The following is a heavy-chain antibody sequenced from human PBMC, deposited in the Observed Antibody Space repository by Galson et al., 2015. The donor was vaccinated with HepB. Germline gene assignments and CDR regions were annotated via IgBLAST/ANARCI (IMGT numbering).Heavy chain of an antibody. D-gene: IGHD6-19*01. CDR3: ARRVVVAGSTYYFDY. CDR2: ISGSGGST. Sequence: SLRLSCAASGFTFSSYAMTWVRQAPGKGLQWVSDISGSGGSTYYAESVKGRFTISRDNSKNTLYLQMNSLRAEDTAVYYCARRVVVAGSTYYFDYWGQGALVTVSS. CDR1: GFTFSSYA. V-gene: IGHV3-23*01. J-gene: IGHJ4*02.